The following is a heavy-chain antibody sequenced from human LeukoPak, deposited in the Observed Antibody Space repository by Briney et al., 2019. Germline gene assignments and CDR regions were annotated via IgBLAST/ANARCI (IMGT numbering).Heavy chain of an antibody. CDR2: IYHSGST. V-gene: IGHV4-38-2*02. CDR3: ARDARRESFFDY. CDR1: AYSITSGYY. D-gene: IGHD1-26*01. J-gene: IGHJ4*02. Sequence: SETLSLTCAVSAYSITSGYYWGWIRQPPGKGLEWIGRIYHSGSTYYNPSLKSRVTISVDTSKNQFSLKLSSVDAADTAVYYCARDARRESFFDYWGEGSLVTVSS.